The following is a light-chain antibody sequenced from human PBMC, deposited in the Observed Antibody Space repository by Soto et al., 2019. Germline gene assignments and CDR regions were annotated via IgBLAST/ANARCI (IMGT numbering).Light chain of an antibody. Sequence: EIVMTQSPSTLSVSTGDRATLSCRASQSGSSNLAWNQQKPGQAPKLLIYGASTRATGIPARFSGSGSGTEFPLTISSLQSEYVAVYYCQQNNNWWTFGQGTKVEIK. CDR3: QQNNNWWT. CDR2: GAS. CDR1: QSGSSN. J-gene: IGKJ1*01. V-gene: IGKV3-15*01.